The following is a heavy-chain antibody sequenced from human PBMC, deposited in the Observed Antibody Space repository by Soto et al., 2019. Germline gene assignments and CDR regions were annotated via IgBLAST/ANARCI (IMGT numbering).Heavy chain of an antibody. Sequence: ASVKVSCKASGGSFSNNAISWVRQAPGQGLEWMGVIILPFGTPNYAQTFQGRVTITADESMTTAYMELSGLRSEDTAVYYCARGPDYEGYFDYWGRGTLVTVSS. CDR3: ARGPDYEGYFDY. D-gene: IGHD4-17*01. CDR1: GGSFSNNA. J-gene: IGHJ4*02. V-gene: IGHV1-69*13. CDR2: IILPFGTP.